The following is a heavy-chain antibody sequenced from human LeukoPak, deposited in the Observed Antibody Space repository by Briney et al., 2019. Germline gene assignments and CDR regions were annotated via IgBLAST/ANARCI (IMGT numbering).Heavy chain of an antibody. D-gene: IGHD3-3*01. CDR1: GYTFTSYV. CDR3: ARARYETRIWPKSRYDYYHYMDV. CDR2: INAGNGNT. J-gene: IGHJ6*03. Sequence: ASVKVSCKASGYTFTSYVIHWVRQAPGQRLEWMGWINAGNGNTKYSQEFQDRVTITRDTSASTAYMELSSLRSEDMAVYYCARARYETRIWPKSRYDYYHYMDVWGKGTTVTI. V-gene: IGHV1-3*03.